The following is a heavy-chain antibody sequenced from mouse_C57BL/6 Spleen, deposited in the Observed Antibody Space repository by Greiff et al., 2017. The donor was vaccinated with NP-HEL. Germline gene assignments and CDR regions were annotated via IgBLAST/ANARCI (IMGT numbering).Heavy chain of an antibody. CDR1: GYTFTSYW. D-gene: IGHD2-2*01. Sequence: QVQLQQSGAELVMPGASVKLSCKASGYTFTSYWMHWVKQRPGQGLEWIGEIDPSDSYTNYNQKFKGKSTLTVDKSSSTAYMQLSSLTSEDSAVYYCARSSTMVPFAYWGQGTLVTVSA. CDR2: IDPSDSYT. CDR3: ARSSTMVPFAY. V-gene: IGHV1-69*01. J-gene: IGHJ3*01.